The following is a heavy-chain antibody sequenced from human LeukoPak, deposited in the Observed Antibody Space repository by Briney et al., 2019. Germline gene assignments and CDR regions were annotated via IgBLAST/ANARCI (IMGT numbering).Heavy chain of an antibody. CDR2: ISAYNGNT. Sequence: GASVTVSCTASGYTFTSYGISWVRQAPGQGLEWMGWISAYNGNTNYAQKLQGRVTMTRSASISIAYMELSSLRSEDTAIYYCARGRPIDYWGQGTLVTVSS. V-gene: IGHV1-18*01. CDR3: ARGRPIDY. J-gene: IGHJ4*02. CDR1: GYTFTSYG.